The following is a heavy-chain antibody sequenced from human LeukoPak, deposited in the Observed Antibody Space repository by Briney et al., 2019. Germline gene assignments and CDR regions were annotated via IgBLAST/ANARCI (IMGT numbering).Heavy chain of an antibody. CDR3: AKRVTTGRGFDY. V-gene: IGHV3-23*01. CDR1: GFTFSSYA. Sequence: GGSLRLSCAASGFTFSSYAMSWVRQAPGKGLDWVSAISGSGGTTYHADSVKGRFTISRDNPKNTLYLQMNSLRAEDTAVYYCAKRVTTGRGFDYWGQGTLVTVSP. D-gene: IGHD4-17*01. CDR2: ISGSGGTT. J-gene: IGHJ4*02.